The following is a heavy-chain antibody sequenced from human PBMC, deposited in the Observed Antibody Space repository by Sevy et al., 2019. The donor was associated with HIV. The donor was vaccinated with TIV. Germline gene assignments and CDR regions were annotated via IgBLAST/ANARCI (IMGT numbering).Heavy chain of an antibody. J-gene: IGHJ5*01. CDR1: GFTFSAYS. D-gene: IGHD2-21*01. CDR2: ISSSSGTI. Sequence: GGSLRLSCAASGFTFSAYSMNWVRQAPGKGLEWVSYISSSSGTIYYADSVKGQFTISRDKAKSSLYLQMKGLRAEDTAVYCCARAGGDCYSKNECWFVSWGQGTMVTVSS. CDR3: ARAGGDCYSKNECWFVS. V-gene: IGHV3-48*01.